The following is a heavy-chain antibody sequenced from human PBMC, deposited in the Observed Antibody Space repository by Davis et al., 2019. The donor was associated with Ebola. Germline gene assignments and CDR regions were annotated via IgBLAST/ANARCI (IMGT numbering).Heavy chain of an antibody. CDR3: ARLSKPPGDGMDV. D-gene: IGHD7-27*01. CDR1: GYSVSSGYY. J-gene: IGHJ6*04. CDR2: IHHSGSA. Sequence: GSLRLFCTVSGYSVSSGYYWGLIRQPPGKGLEWIGSIHHSGSAYYNPSLKSRVTISVYTSKNQFSLKLTSVTAADTAVYYCARLSKPPGDGMDVWGKGTTVTVSS. V-gene: IGHV4-38-2*02.